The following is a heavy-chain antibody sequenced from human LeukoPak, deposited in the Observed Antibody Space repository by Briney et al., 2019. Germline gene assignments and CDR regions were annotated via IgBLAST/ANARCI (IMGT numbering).Heavy chain of an antibody. CDR3: ATNPDWYAFYYFDY. CDR2: IYYSGST. CDR1: GGSISSSSYY. Sequence: PSETLSLTCTVSGGSISSSSYYWGWIRQPPGKGLEWIGSIYYSGSTYYNPSLKSRVTISVDTSKNQFSLKLSSVTAADTAVYYCATNPDWYAFYYFDYWGQGTLVTVSS. D-gene: IGHD3-9*01. J-gene: IGHJ4*02. V-gene: IGHV4-39*01.